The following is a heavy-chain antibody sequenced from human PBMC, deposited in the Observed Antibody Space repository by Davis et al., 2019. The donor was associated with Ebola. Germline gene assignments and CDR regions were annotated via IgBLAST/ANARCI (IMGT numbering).Heavy chain of an antibody. CDR2: ISSSSSYT. Sequence: PGGSLTLSCVASGFTFSDYYMGWIRQAPGKGLEWVSYISSSSSYTNYADSVKCRFTISRDDAKNSLYMQMNSPRAEDTAVYYCAREAAARTALYFDGMDVWGQGTTVTVSS. D-gene: IGHD6-13*01. CDR3: AREAAARTALYFDGMDV. CDR1: GFTFSDYY. V-gene: IGHV3-11*06. J-gene: IGHJ6*02.